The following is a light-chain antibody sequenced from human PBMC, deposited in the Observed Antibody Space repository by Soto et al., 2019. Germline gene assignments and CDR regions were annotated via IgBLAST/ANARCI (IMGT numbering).Light chain of an antibody. CDR3: QSYDSSLSGYV. CDR1: SSNIGAGYD. Sequence: QSVLTQPPSVSGAPGQRVTISCTGSSSNIGAGYDVHWYQQLPGTAPKLLLYGNSNRPSGVPDRFSGSKSGTSASLAITGLQAEDEADDYCQSYDSSLSGYVFGTGTKVTVL. J-gene: IGLJ1*01. CDR2: GNS. V-gene: IGLV1-40*01.